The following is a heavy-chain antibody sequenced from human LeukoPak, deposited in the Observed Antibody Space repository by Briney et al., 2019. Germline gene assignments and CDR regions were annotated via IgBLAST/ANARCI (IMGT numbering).Heavy chain of an antibody. CDR1: GFTFSSYG. CDR3: AKDMVRGTIDY. CDR2: ISGSGGST. J-gene: IGHJ4*02. D-gene: IGHD3-10*01. Sequence: GGSLRLSCAASGFTFSSYGMSWVRQAPGKGPEWVSAISGSGGSTYYADSVKGRFTISRDNSKNTLYLQMNSLRAEDTAVYYCAKDMVRGTIDYWGQGALVTVSS. V-gene: IGHV3-23*01.